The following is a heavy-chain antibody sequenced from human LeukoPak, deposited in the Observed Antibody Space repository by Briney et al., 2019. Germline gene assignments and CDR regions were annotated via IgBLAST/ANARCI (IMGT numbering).Heavy chain of an antibody. D-gene: IGHD3-10*02. CDR3: AELGITMIGGV. J-gene: IGHJ6*04. CDR1: GFTFSNYW. V-gene: IGHV3-7*01. Sequence: GGSLRLSCAASGFTFSNYWMSWVRQAPGKGQEWVANIKQDGSEKYYVDSVKGRFTISRDNAKNSLYLQMNSMRAEDTAVYYCAELGITMIGGVWGKGTTVTISS. CDR2: IKQDGSEK.